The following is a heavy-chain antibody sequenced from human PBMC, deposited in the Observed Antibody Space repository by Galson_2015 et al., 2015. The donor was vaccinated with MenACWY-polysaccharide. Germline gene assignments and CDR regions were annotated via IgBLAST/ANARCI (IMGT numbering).Heavy chain of an antibody. CDR2: IYYSGST. CDR1: GGSISSSSYY. D-gene: IGHD3-10*01. V-gene: IGHV4-39*07. Sequence: TLSLTCTVSGGSISSSSYYWGWIRQPPGKGLEWIGSIYYSGSTNYNPSLKSRVTISVDTSKNQFSLKLSSVTAADTAVYYCARLDYYGSGSLSNWYFDLWGRGTLVTVSS. J-gene: IGHJ2*01. CDR3: ARLDYYGSGSLSNWYFDL.